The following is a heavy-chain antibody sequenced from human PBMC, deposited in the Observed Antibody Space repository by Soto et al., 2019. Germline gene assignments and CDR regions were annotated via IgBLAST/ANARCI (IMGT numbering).Heavy chain of an antibody. V-gene: IGHV1-69*06. CDR3: ASVTPEYCSGGSCYSGSSDY. D-gene: IGHD2-15*01. J-gene: IGHJ4*02. CDR2: IIPIFGTA. CDR1: GGTFSSYA. Sequence: SVKVSCKDSGGTFSSYAISWVRQAPGQRLEWMGGIIPIFGTANYAQKFQGRVTITADKSTSTAYMELSSLRSEDTAVYYCASVTPEYCSGGSCYSGSSDYWGQGTLVTVSS.